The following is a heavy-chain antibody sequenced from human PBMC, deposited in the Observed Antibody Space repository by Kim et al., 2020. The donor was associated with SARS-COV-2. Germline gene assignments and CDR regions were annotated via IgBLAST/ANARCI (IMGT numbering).Heavy chain of an antibody. Sequence: SETLSLTCTVSGGSISSGSYYWSWIRQPAGKGLEWIGRIYTSGSTNYNPSLKSRVTISVDTSKNQFSLKLSSVTAADTAVYYCARAMVYGSGSSSPFDYWGQGTLVTVSS. D-gene: IGHD3-10*01. J-gene: IGHJ4*02. CDR3: ARAMVYGSGSSSPFDY. CDR1: GGSISSGSYY. V-gene: IGHV4-61*02. CDR2: IYTSGST.